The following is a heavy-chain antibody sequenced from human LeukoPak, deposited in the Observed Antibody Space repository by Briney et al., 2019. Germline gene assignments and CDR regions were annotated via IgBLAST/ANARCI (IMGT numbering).Heavy chain of an antibody. J-gene: IGHJ5*02. CDR2: IIPIFGTA. Sequence: SVKVSCKASGGTFSSYAISWVRQAPGQGLEWMGGIIPIFGTANYAQKFQGRVTITADESTSTAYMELSSLRSEDTAVYYCARDGARLRISNWFEPWGQGTLVTVSS. V-gene: IGHV1-69*13. CDR3: ARDGARLRISNWFEP. D-gene: IGHD3-10*01. CDR1: GGTFSSYA.